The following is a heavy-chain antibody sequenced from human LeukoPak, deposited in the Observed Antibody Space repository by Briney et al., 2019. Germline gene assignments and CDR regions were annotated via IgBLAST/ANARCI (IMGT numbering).Heavy chain of an antibody. Sequence: GGSLRLSCAASGFTFSSYAMSWVRQAPGKGLEWVAVISYDGSNKYYADSVKGRFTISRDNPKNTLYLQMNSLRAEDTAVYYCARGGGGSYPPFLYGMDVWGQGTTVTVSS. CDR3: ARGGGGSYPPFLYGMDV. D-gene: IGHD1-26*01. CDR1: GFTFSSYA. V-gene: IGHV3-30-3*01. J-gene: IGHJ6*02. CDR2: ISYDGSNK.